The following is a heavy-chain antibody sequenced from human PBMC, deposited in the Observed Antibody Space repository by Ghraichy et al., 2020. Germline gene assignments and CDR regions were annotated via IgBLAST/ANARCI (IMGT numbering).Heavy chain of an antibody. CDR1: GFTFSGSA. CDR3: TRKGDSSDYPIDY. D-gene: IGHD3-22*01. CDR2: IRSKANSYAT. Sequence: GGSLRLSCAASGFTFSGSAMHWVRQASGKGLEWVGRIRSKANSYATTYAASVKGRFTISRDYSKNTEYLQMNSLKTEDTAIYYCTRKGDSSDYPIDYWGQGTLVTVSS. V-gene: IGHV3-73*01. J-gene: IGHJ4*02.